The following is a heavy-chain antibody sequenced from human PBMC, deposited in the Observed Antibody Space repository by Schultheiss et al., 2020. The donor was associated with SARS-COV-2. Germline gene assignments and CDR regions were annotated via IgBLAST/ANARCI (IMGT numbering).Heavy chain of an antibody. CDR1: GFTFSSYS. Sequence: GGSLRLSCAASGFTFSSYSIHWVRQAPGKGLEWVSSITGSSSYIYYADSVKGRFTISRDNAKNSLYLQMNSLRAEDTAVYYCARETTYTYNWFDPWGQGTLVTVSS. D-gene: IGHD3-16*01. CDR3: ARETTYTYNWFDP. V-gene: IGHV3-21*01. J-gene: IGHJ5*02. CDR2: ITGSSSYI.